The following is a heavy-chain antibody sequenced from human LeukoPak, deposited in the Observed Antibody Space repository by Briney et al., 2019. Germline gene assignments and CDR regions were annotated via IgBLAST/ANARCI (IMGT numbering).Heavy chain of an antibody. D-gene: IGHD1-7*01. CDR3: ARESEGTHHDSTAAFHY. CDR2: ITYSGDT. V-gene: IGHV4-39*07. Sequence: SETLSLTCTVTGDSIFTTRYHWGWIRQPPGKGLEWIGSITYSGDTYENPSLESRVIISVDTSKNQFSLKLSSVTAADTAVYYCARESEGTHHDSTAAFHYWGQGTLVTVSS. J-gene: IGHJ4*02. CDR1: GDSIFTTRYH.